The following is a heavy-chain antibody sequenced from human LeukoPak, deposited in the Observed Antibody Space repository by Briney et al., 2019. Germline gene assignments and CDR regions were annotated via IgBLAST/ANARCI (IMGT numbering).Heavy chain of an antibody. V-gene: IGHV3-9*01. CDR3: AKAGSHDFDY. Sequence: GGSLRLSCAASGFTFNDYAMHWVRQAPGKGLEWVSGISWNSGSIGYADSVKGRFTISRDNAKNSLFLQMNSLRAEDTALYYCAKAGSHDFDYWGQGTLVTVSS. D-gene: IGHD1-26*01. CDR1: GFTFNDYA. J-gene: IGHJ4*02. CDR2: ISWNSGSI.